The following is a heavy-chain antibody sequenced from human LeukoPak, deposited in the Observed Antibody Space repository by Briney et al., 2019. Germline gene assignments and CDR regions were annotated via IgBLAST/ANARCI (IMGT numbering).Heavy chain of an antibody. J-gene: IGHJ4*02. V-gene: IGHV3-30*18. CDR2: ISYDGSNE. CDR1: GFTFRTYG. CDR3: AKSRVRGVYYFDY. D-gene: IGHD3-10*02. Sequence: PGGSLRLSCAASGFTFRTYGMNWVRQAPGKGLEWVAIISYDGSNEDYADSVKGRFTISRDNSKNTLYLQMNSLRAEDSAVYYCAKSRVRGVYYFDYWGQGTLVTVSS.